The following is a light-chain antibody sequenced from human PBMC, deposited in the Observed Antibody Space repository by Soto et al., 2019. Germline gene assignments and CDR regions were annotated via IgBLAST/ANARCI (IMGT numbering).Light chain of an antibody. CDR2: GNN. Sequence: QSVLTQPPSVSGAPGQRVTISCTGGISNIGAGYDVHWYQQFPGKVPKLLIHGNNNRPSGVPDRFSGSTSGTSASLAITGLQAEDEADYYCQSYDSSLINSVFGGGTKLTVL. V-gene: IGLV1-40*01. CDR3: QSYDSSLINSV. J-gene: IGLJ3*02. CDR1: ISNIGAGYD.